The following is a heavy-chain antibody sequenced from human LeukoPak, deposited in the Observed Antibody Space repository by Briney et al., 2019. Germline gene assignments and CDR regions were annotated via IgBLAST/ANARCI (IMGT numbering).Heavy chain of an antibody. V-gene: IGHV4-39*01. Sequence: SETLSLTCTVSGGSISSSSYHWGWIRQPPGKGLEWIGSIYYSGSTYYNPSLKSRVTISVDTSKNQFSLKLSSVIAADTAVYYCARVSGIAAAGTRIFDYWSQGTLVTASA. CDR3: ARVSGIAAAGTRIFDY. CDR2: IYYSGST. J-gene: IGHJ4*02. CDR1: GGSISSSSYH. D-gene: IGHD6-13*01.